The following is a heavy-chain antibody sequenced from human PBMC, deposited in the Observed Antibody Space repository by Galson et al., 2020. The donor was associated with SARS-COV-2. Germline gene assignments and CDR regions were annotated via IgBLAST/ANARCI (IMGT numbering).Heavy chain of an antibody. CDR3: ARDRGSGYYYYYYGMDV. J-gene: IGHJ6*02. CDR2: IKKDGSEK. D-gene: IGHD3-3*01. V-gene: IGHV3-7*03. Sequence: GESLKISCAASGFTFSSYWMSWVRQAPGKGLEWVANIKKDGSEKYYVDSVKGRFTISRDNAKNSLYLQMNSLRAEDTAVYYCARDRGSGYYYYYYGMDVWGQGTTVTVSS. CDR1: GFTFSSYW.